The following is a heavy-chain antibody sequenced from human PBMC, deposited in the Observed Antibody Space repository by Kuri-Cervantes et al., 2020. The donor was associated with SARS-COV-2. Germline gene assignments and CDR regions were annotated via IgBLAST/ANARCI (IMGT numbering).Heavy chain of an antibody. V-gene: IGHV3-30*02. CDR3: AKDLRTPGAGPDY. CDR2: IHYDGTNT. D-gene: IGHD2-8*02. J-gene: IGHJ4*02. CDR1: GFTFSSYG. Sequence: GGSLRLPCAASGFTFSSYGMHWVRQAPGKGQEWVALIHYDGTNTYYAVSVRGRFTISRDNLNNILYLHMNSLRTEDTAVYFCAKDLRTPGAGPDYWGQGTLVTVSS.